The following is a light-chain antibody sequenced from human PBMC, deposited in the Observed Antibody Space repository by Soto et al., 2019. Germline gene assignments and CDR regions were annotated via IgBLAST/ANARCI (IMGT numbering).Light chain of an antibody. CDR2: GAF. V-gene: IGKV3-20*01. CDR3: QQYGSSPWT. Sequence: EIVLTQYPGILSLSPGDRATLSCRASQTVSSSYLAWYRPTPGQAPRLLIYGAFSRATGIPDRFSGSWSGTDCTLTISRLEPEDVPVYYCQQYGSSPWTFVQGTKVDI. J-gene: IGKJ1*01. CDR1: QTVSSSY.